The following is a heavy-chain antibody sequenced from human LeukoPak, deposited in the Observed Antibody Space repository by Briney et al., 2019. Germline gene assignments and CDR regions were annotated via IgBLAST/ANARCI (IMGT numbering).Heavy chain of an antibody. CDR3: TRGHWGLQS. CDR1: GGSISSYY. Sequence: SETLSLTCTVSGGSISSYYWSWLRQSPGKGLEWISYIHHSGNSDYNPSLRSRVPTSLDTSKNQFSLNLISVTAADTAVYYCTRGHWGLQSWSQGTLVTVSS. CDR2: IHHSGNS. V-gene: IGHV4-59*01. D-gene: IGHD7-27*01. J-gene: IGHJ5*02.